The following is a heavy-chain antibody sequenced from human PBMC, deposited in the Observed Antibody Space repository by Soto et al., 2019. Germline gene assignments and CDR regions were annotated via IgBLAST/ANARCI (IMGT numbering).Heavy chain of an antibody. J-gene: IGHJ6*02. D-gene: IGHD6-13*01. CDR2: IIPILGTA. Sequence: VQLVQSGAEVKMPGSSVKVSCKASGGTFSSYSISWVRQARGQGLEWMGGIIPILGTAIYAQKFQGRVTIAADKSRTTAYMELSSLRSDDTAVYYCAGGGIAAAGERRHTGQFYYGMDVWGQGTTVTVSS. CDR3: AGGGIAAAGERRHTGQFYYGMDV. V-gene: IGHV1-69*06. CDR1: GGTFSSYS.